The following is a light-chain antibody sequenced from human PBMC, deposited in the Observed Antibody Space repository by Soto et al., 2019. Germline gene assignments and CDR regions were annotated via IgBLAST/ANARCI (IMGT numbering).Light chain of an antibody. CDR3: TPFQARTINWV. J-gene: IGLJ2*01. CDR2: EVS. Sequence: QSALTQPPSASGSPGQSVTISCTGTGSDVGGYNYVSWYQHHPGKAPKLMLYEVSTRPSGVPDRFSGSKSGNTASLTVSGLQAEEGADYSGTPFQARTINWVFAEG. CDR1: GSDVGGYNY. V-gene: IGLV2-8*01.